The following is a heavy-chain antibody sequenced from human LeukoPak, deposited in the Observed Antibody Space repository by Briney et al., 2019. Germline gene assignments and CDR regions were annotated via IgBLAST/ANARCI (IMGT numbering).Heavy chain of an antibody. J-gene: IGHJ4*02. Sequence: SETLSLTCTVSGGSINSSSYYWGWIRQPPGKGLEWIGSIYYSGSTYYNPSLKSRVTISVDTSKNQFSLKLSSVTAADTAVYYCARVVYSYGSGAYYFDYWGQGTLVTVSS. CDR2: IYYSGST. CDR3: ARVVYSYGSGAYYFDY. D-gene: IGHD5-18*01. V-gene: IGHV4-39*07. CDR1: GGSINSSSYY.